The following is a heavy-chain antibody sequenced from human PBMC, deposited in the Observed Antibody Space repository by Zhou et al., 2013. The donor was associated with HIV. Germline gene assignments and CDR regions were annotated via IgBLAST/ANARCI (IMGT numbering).Heavy chain of an antibody. V-gene: IGHV1-2*02. CDR3: ARLQFYGSSATSYYDYGMDV. D-gene: IGHD3-10*01. CDR1: GYSLTSDF. Sequence: QVQLVQSGAAVRKPGASVKVSCKASGYSLTSDFVHWVRQAPGQGLEWMGWINPGSGGTNYAQKFQGRVTMTRDTSSGTAYMELSRLTFDDTAVYYCARLQFYGSSATSYYDYGMDVWGQGTTVTVSS. CDR2: INPGSGGT. J-gene: IGHJ6*02.